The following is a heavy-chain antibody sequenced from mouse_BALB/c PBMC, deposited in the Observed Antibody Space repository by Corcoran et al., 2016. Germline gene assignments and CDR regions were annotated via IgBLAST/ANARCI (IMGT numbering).Heavy chain of an antibody. CDR3: ARSYGSSSAWFAY. D-gene: IGHD1-1*01. Sequence: QVQLQQSGAELMKPGASVKISCKATGYTFSSYWIEWVKQRPGHGLEWIGEILPGSGSTNYNEKFKGKATFTADTSSNTAHMQLSSLTSEDSAVYYCARSYGSSSAWFAYWGQGTLVTVSA. CDR1: GYTFSSYW. V-gene: IGHV1-9*01. CDR2: ILPGSGST. J-gene: IGHJ3*01.